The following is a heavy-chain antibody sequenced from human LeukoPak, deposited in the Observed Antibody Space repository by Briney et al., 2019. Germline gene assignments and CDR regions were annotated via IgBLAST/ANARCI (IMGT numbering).Heavy chain of an antibody. J-gene: IGHJ4*02. D-gene: IGHD3-10*01. CDR3: AKDMVRGVIAKFDY. V-gene: IGHV3-23*01. Sequence: AGGSLRLSCAASGFTFSGYAMSWVRQAPGKGLEWVSAISGSGGSTYYADSVKGRFTISRDNSKNTLYLQMNSLRAEDTAVYYCAKDMVRGVIAKFDYWGQGTLVTVSS. CDR2: ISGSGGST. CDR1: GFTFSGYA.